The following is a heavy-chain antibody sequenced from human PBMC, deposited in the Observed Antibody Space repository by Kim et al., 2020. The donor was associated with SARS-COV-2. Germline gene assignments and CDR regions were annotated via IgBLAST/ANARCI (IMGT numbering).Heavy chain of an antibody. J-gene: IGHJ4*02. V-gene: IGHV1-46*01. CDR1: GYTFTSYY. CDR3: ARDRGSGYYLTGYFDY. CDR2: INPSGGST. D-gene: IGHD3-3*01. Sequence: ASVKVSCKASGYTFTSYYMHWVRQAPGQGLEWMGIINPSGGSTSYAQKFQGRVTMTRDTSTSTVYMELSSLRSEDTAVYYCARDRGSGYYLTGYFDYWGQGTLVTVSS.